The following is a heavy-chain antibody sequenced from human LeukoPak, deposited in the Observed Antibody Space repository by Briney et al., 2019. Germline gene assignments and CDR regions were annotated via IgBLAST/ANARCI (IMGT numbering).Heavy chain of an antibody. Sequence: GGSLRLSCAASAFTFTNFAMTWVRQTPGKGPEWVSSISADGADTYYADSVKGRFTISRDNSKNTLYLQMYSLRAEDTAVYFCASAEGDSWGQGTLVTVSS. CDR3: ASAEGDS. CDR2: ISADGADT. V-gene: IGHV3-23*01. J-gene: IGHJ5*01. CDR1: AFTFTNFA.